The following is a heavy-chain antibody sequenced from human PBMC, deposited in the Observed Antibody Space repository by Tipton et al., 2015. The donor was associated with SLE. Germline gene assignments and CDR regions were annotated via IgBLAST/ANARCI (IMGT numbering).Heavy chain of an antibody. Sequence: TLSLTCAVYGGSFSGYYWSWIRQPPGKGLEWIGEINHSGSTNYNPSLKSRVTISVDTSKNQFSLKLSSVTAADTAVYYCARERWLQATGYYFDYWGQGTLVTVSS. CDR3: ARERWLQATGYYFDY. J-gene: IGHJ4*02. D-gene: IGHD5-24*01. CDR1: GGSFSGYY. CDR2: INHSGST. V-gene: IGHV4-34*01.